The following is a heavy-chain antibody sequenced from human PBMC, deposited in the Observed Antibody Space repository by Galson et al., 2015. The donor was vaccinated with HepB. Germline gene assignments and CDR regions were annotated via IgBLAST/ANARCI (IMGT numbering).Heavy chain of an antibody. Sequence: SLRLSCAASGFTFSSYGMHWVPQAPGKGLEGVAGIWYDGSNKYYADSVKGRFTIYRDNSKNTLYLQMKSLRAEDTAVYYCARDILTWGRPDYYGMDVWGQGTTVTVSS. CDR3: ARDILTWGRPDYYGMDV. J-gene: IGHJ6*02. CDR1: GFTFSSYG. V-gene: IGHV3-33*01. CDR2: IWYDGSNK. D-gene: IGHD3-16*01.